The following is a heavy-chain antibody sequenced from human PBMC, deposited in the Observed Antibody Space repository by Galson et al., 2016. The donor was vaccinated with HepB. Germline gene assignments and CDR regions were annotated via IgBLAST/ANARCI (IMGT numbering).Heavy chain of an antibody. CDR2: IWYDETNK. V-gene: IGHV3-33*01. J-gene: IGHJ3*02. Sequence: GFTFTSYGMHWVRQAPGKGLQWVATIWYDETNKYYTDSVKGRFTISRDDSKNTVYLQMNSLRVEDTAVYYCARDDNDDRNAFDIWGQGTMVTVSS. CDR3: ARDDNDDRNAFDI. D-gene: IGHD1-1*01. CDR1: GFTFTSYG.